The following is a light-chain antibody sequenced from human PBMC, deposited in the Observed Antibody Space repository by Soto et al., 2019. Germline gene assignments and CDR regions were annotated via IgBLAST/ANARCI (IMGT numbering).Light chain of an antibody. CDR3: HQYYKWPLT. Sequence: EIVMTQAAGTLSGSPGERATLCCMASQSVSRKLVWYQQKPGQTPRLLIYAASTRPTEIPARFSGSGSGTDSTLTISSLLSEDFAAYYCHQYYKWPLTFGGGTKVDI. J-gene: IGKJ4*01. CDR2: AAS. CDR1: QSVSRK. V-gene: IGKV3-15*01.